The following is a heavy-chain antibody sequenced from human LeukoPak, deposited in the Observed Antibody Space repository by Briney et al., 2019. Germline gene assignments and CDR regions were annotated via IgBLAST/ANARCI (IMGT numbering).Heavy chain of an antibody. D-gene: IGHD3-22*01. Sequence: SETLSLTCAVYGGSFSGYYWSWIRQPPGKGLEWIGEINHSGSTNYNPSLKSRVTISVDTSKNQFSLKLSSVTAADTAVYYCAKGGGSSGYENFDYWGQGTLVTVPS. V-gene: IGHV4-34*01. CDR2: INHSGST. CDR1: GGSFSGYY. CDR3: AKGGGSSGYENFDY. J-gene: IGHJ4*02.